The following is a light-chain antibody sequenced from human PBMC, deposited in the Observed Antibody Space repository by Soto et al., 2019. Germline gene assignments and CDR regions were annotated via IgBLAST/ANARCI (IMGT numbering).Light chain of an antibody. J-gene: IGKJ1*01. CDR1: QSIGRF. CDR3: QQCYMGWT. V-gene: IGKV1-5*01. Sequence: IRMTQSPSTLSASVGDRVTITCRASQSIGRFLAWYQHQPGKAPKLLIYDASTLESGVPSRFSGTGSGTEFTFSITSLQPEDFGTYYCQQCYMGWTFGQGTKVDIK. CDR2: DAS.